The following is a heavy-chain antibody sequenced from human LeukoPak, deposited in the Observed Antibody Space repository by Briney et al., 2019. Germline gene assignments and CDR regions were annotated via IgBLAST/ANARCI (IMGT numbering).Heavy chain of an antibody. Sequence: GGSLRLSCAASAFMFSDYWMSWVRQAPGKGPEWVASINKDGSEEYYADSVKGRFTVSRDNAKNSLFLQMNNLRVEDTAIYYCATYDNWVAGDVWGQGTTVSVSS. CDR1: AFMFSDYW. V-gene: IGHV3-7*01. J-gene: IGHJ6*02. CDR3: ATYDNWVAGDV. D-gene: IGHD1-1*01. CDR2: INKDGSEE.